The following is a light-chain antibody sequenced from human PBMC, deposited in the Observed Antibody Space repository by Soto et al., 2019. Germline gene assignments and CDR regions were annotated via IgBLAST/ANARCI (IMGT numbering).Light chain of an antibody. CDR2: EVT. CDR3: NSYAGSNNVV. V-gene: IGLV2-8*01. J-gene: IGLJ2*01. Sequence: QSALTQPASVSGSPGQSITISCTGTSSDVGAYNFVSWHQQHPGKAPKLMIYEVTKRPSGVPDRFSGSKSGNTASLTVSGLQAEDAADYYCNSYAGSNNVVFGGGTKLTVL. CDR1: SSDVGAYNF.